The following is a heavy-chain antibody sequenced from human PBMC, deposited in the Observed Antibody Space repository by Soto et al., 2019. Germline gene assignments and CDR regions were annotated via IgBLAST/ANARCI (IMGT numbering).Heavy chain of an antibody. CDR1: GFTFTNYG. CDR3: AKLRNNDGSDF. CDR2: IGTSGATT. Sequence: EVQLLESGGGLVQPGGSLRLSCAASGFTFTNYGMSWVRQAPGKGLEWVSSIGTSGATTYYADSVKGRFTISRDNSKNTLSLQMNSLRAEDTAVYYCAKLRNNDGSDFWGQGTLVAVAS. D-gene: IGHD1-1*01. V-gene: IGHV3-23*01. J-gene: IGHJ4*02.